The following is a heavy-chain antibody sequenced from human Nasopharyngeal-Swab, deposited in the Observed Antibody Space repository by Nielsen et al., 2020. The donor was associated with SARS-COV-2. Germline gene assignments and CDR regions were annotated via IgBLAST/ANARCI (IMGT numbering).Heavy chain of an antibody. CDR1: GYTFTSYA. D-gene: IGHD6-19*01. J-gene: IGHJ5*02. CDR3: ARDGLSLQYSSGWYGRFDP. Sequence: ASVKVSCKASGYTFTSYAMNWVRQAPGQGLEWMGWINTNTGNPTYAQGFTGRFVFSLDTSVSTAYLQISSLKAEDTAVYYCARDGLSLQYSSGWYGRFDPWGQGTLVTVSS. CDR2: INTNTGNP. V-gene: IGHV7-4-1*02.